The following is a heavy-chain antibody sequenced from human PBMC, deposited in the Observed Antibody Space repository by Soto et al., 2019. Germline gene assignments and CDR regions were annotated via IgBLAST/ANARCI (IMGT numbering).Heavy chain of an antibody. Sequence: PGGSLRLSCAASGFTFSSYGMHWVRQAPGKGLEWVAVISYDGSNKYYADSVKGRFTISRDNSKNTLYLQMNSLTAEDTAVYYCAKDRKDYGDFLDAFDIWGQGTMVTVSS. CDR3: AKDRKDYGDFLDAFDI. J-gene: IGHJ3*02. V-gene: IGHV3-30*18. CDR1: GFTFSSYG. D-gene: IGHD4-17*01. CDR2: ISYDGSNK.